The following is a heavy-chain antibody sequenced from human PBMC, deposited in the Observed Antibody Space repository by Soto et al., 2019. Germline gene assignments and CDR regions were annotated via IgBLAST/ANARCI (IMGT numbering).Heavy chain of an antibody. V-gene: IGHV3-30-3*01. J-gene: IGHJ3*02. CDR3: ARGGGGVTWIQLWLGAFDI. CDR2: ISYDGSNK. CDR1: GFTFSSYA. D-gene: IGHD5-18*01. Sequence: QVQLVESGGGVVQPGRSLRLSCAASGFTFSSYAMHWVRQAPGKGREWVAVISYDGSNKYYADSVKGRFTISRDNSKNTLYLQMNSLRAEDTAVYYCARGGGGVTWIQLWLGAFDIWGQGTMVTVSS.